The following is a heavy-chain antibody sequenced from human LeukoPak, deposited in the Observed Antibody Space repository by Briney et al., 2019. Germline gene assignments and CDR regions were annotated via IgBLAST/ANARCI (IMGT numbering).Heavy chain of an antibody. CDR3: ASAGITIFGETNWFDP. CDR1: GGSISSGGYY. Sequence: DPSQTLSLTCTVSGGSISSGGYYWSWIRQHPGKGLEWIGYIYYSGSTYYNPSLKSRVTISVDTSKNQFSLKLSSVTAADTAVYYCASAGITIFGETNWFDPWGQGTLVTVSS. J-gene: IGHJ5*02. V-gene: IGHV4-31*03. D-gene: IGHD3-3*01. CDR2: IYYSGST.